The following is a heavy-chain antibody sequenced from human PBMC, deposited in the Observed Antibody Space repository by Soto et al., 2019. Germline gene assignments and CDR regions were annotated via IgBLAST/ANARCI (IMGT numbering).Heavy chain of an antibody. V-gene: IGHV3-48*01. J-gene: IGHJ4*02. D-gene: IGHD2-21*02. Sequence: EEQLVESGGGLVQPGGSLRLSCAASGCTFSNHVMNWVRQAPGRGLEWVSSINRDFNTYYEDSVKGRFTISRDNAKDSLYLQMNSLRADGTAVYYCVKGDYYVGQGTLVTVSS. CDR2: INRDFNT. CDR3: VKGDYY. CDR1: GCTFSNHV.